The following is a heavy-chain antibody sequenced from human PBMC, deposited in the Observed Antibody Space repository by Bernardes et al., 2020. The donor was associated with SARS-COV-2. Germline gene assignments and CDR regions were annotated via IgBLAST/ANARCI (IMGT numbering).Heavy chain of an antibody. CDR1: GFSFSDYG. J-gene: IGHJ6*02. Sequence: GGSLRLSCAASGFSFSDYGMHWVRQAPGKGLEWAASISYDGSNKFYADSVNGRFTISRDNSKNTLYLELYSLRAEDTAVYYCAKEYCSSTSCYMGSYYFYYGMDVWGQGTPVTVSS. CDR2: ISYDGSNK. D-gene: IGHD2-2*02. CDR3: AKEYCSSTSCYMGSYYFYYGMDV. V-gene: IGHV3-30*18.